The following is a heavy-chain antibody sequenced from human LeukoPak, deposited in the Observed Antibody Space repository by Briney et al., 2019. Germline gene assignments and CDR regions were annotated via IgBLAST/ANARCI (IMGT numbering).Heavy chain of an antibody. V-gene: IGHV4-38-2*02. CDR1: GYSISSGYY. CDR2: FHHPGTT. D-gene: IGHD1-20*01. CDR3: ARDPGYTANWNYFDY. J-gene: IGHJ4*02. Sequence: SETLSLTCAVSGYSISSGYYWGWIRQPPGKGLEWIGTFHHPGTTYYNPSLSSRVTISVDTSKNQFPLRLNSVTAADTAVYFCARDPGYTANWNYFDYWGQGALVTVSS.